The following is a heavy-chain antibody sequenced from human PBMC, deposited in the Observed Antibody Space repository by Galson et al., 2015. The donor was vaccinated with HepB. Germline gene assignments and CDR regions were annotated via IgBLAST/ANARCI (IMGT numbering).Heavy chain of an antibody. V-gene: IGHV3-48*01. Sequence: SLRLSCAASGFTFSGYSMNWVRQAPGKGLEWVSYISSGSSTIYYADSVKGRFTISRDNSKNTMYLQMNSLRAEDTAVYYCATTRSRWSYFDYWGQGTLVTVSS. CDR1: GFTFSGYS. J-gene: IGHJ4*02. CDR2: ISSGSSTI. CDR3: ATTRSRWSYFDY. D-gene: IGHD6-13*01.